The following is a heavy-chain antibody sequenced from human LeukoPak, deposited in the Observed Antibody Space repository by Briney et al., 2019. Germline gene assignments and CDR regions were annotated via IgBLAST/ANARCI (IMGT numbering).Heavy chain of an antibody. CDR1: GFTLSSYT. Sequence: GGSLRLSCEVSGFTLSSYTMNWVRQAPGKGLEWVSSISSSSSYIYYADSVKGRFTISRDNARNSLYLQMNSLRAEDTALYYCAKEYTPGGGDYGDYFDYWGQGTLVTVSS. J-gene: IGHJ4*02. D-gene: IGHD4-17*01. V-gene: IGHV3-21*04. CDR3: AKEYTPGGGDYGDYFDY. CDR2: ISSSSSYI.